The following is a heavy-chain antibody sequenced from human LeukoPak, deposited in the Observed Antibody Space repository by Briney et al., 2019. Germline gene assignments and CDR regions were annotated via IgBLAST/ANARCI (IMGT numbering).Heavy chain of an antibody. Sequence: GGSLRLSCAASGFTFSSSAMSWVRQAPGKGLEWVSSISGSGSGGSTYYADSVKGRFTISRDNSKNTLYLQMNSLIAEDTAVYYCAKGYRYTDGYDAFDIWGQGTMVTVSS. CDR2: ISGSGSGGST. CDR1: GFTFSSSA. J-gene: IGHJ3*02. CDR3: AKGYRYTDGYDAFDI. D-gene: IGHD3-16*02. V-gene: IGHV3-23*01.